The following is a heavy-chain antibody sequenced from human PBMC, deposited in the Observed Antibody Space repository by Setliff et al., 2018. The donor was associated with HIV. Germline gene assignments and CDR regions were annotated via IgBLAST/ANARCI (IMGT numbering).Heavy chain of an antibody. D-gene: IGHD3-22*01. CDR3: ARGCSGYYEDY. CDR2: IDHGGNT. Sequence: SETLSLTCAVYGGSFSGYFWSWIRQPPGKGLEWIGEIDHGGNTNYNPSLKSRVTMSIDTSTNQFSLKLSSVTAADTAVYYCARGCSGYYEDYWGQGTLVTVSS. V-gene: IGHV4-34*01. CDR1: GGSFSGYF. J-gene: IGHJ4*02.